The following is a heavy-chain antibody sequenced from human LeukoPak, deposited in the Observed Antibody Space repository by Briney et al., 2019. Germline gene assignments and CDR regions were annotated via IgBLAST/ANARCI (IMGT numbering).Heavy chain of an antibody. D-gene: IGHD2-15*01. J-gene: IGHJ4*02. CDR1: GFTVSSNY. CDR3: ARAGYCSGGSCLNFDY. CDR2: IYSGGTT. V-gene: IGHV3-66*01. Sequence: QPGGSLRLSCAVSGFTVSSNYMSWARQAPGKGLEWVSVIYSGGTTYYADSVKDRFTISRDNSKHVLYLQMNSLRAVDTAVYYCARAGYCSGGSCLNFDYWGQGTLVTVSS.